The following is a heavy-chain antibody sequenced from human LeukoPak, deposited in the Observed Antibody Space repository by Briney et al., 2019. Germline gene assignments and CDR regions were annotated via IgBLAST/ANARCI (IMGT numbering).Heavy chain of an antibody. CDR2: INPSGGST. CDR1: GYTFTDYY. V-gene: IGHV1-46*01. J-gene: IGHJ4*02. D-gene: IGHD3-22*01. CDR3: ARAGGYYLGCFDL. Sequence: ASVKVSCKASGYTFTDYYIHWVRQAPGQGLEWMGVINPSGGSTTYAQKFQGRLTMTRDTSTSTVYMELSSLRSEDTATHFCARAGGYYLGCFDLWGQGTLVTVSS.